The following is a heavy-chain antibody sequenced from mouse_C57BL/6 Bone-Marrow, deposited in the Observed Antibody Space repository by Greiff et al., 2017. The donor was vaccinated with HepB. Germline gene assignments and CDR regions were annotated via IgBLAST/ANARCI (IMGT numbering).Heavy chain of an antibody. CDR1: GFNIKNTY. V-gene: IGHV14-3*01. CDR2: IDPANGNT. D-gene: IGHD2-2*01. Sequence: EVQLQQSVAELVRPGASVKLSCTASGFNIKNTYMHWVKQRPEQGLEWIGRIDPANGNTKYAPKFQGKATITADTSSNTAYLQLSSLTSEDTAIYYCARERGWGYGYFYYAMDYWGQGTSVTVSS. J-gene: IGHJ4*01. CDR3: ARERGWGYGYFYYAMDY.